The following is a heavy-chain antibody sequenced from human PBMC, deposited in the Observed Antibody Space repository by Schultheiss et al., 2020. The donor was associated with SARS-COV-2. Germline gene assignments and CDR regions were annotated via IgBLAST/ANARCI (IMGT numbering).Heavy chain of an antibody. CDR2: ISSSSSYI. D-gene: IGHD3-16*01. CDR1: GFTFSSYS. CDR3: AKEGDYDYVWGSYLFDY. Sequence: GESLKISCAASGFTFSSYSMNWVRQAPGKGLEWVSSISSSSSYIYYADSVKGRFTISRDNSKNTLYLQMNSLRAEDTAVYYCAKEGDYDYVWGSYLFDYWGQGTLVTVSS. J-gene: IGHJ4*02. V-gene: IGHV3-21*04.